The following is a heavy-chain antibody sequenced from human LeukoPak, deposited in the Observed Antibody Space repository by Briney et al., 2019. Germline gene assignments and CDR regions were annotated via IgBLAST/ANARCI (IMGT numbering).Heavy chain of an antibody. J-gene: IGHJ4*02. D-gene: IGHD1-26*01. V-gene: IGHV3-53*01. CDR1: GFTVSSNY. CDR3: ARSAVGAFRFYLDY. CDR2: IYSGGTT. Sequence: GGSLRLSCAPSGFTVSSNYLSWVRQAPGKGLEWVSVIYSGGTTYYADSVKGRFIISRDNSRNTLYLHMNSLRADDTAVYYCARSAVGAFRFYLDYWGQGTLVTVSS.